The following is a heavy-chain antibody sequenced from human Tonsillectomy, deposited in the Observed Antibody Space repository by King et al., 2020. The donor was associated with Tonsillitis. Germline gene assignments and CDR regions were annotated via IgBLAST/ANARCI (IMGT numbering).Heavy chain of an antibody. CDR2: MRSKAYGGTT. J-gene: IGHJ6*03. CDR1: GFTSGDYA. V-gene: IGHV3-49*04. D-gene: IGHD2-2*01. Sequence: EVQLVESGGGLVQPGRSLRLSCTASGFTSGDYAMSWVRQAPGKGLEWVGFMRSKAYGGTTEYAASVKGRFTISRDDSKSIAYLQMNILKTEDTAVYYCTREFFVVVPPPDYYMDVWGKGTTVTVSS. CDR3: TREFFVVVPPPDYYMDV.